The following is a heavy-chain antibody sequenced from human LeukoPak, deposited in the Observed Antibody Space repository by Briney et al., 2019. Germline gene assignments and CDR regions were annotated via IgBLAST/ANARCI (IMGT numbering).Heavy chain of an antibody. V-gene: IGHV4-34*01. D-gene: IGHD6-19*01. J-gene: IGHJ1*01. CDR2: INHSGST. CDR3: ARGRSRPRGIFSSGWPQYFQH. Sequence: GSLRLSCAASGFAFNDAWMSWVRQAPGKGLEWIGEINHSGSTNYNPSLKSRVTISVDTSKNQFSLKLSSVTAADTAVYYCARGRSRPRGIFSSGWPQYFQHWGQGTLVTVSS. CDR1: GFAFNDAW.